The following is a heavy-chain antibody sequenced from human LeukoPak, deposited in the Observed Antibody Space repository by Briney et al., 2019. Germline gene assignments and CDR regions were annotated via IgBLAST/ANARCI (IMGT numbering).Heavy chain of an antibody. D-gene: IGHD4-23*01. J-gene: IGHJ4*02. CDR2: INHSGST. V-gene: IGHV4-34*01. CDR3: ARQPYPTVVIFWYFDY. Sequence: PSETLSLTCAVYGGSFSGYYWSWIRQPPGKGLEWIGEINHSGSTNYNPSLKSRVTISVDTSKNQFSLKLSSVTAADTAVYYCARQPYPTVVIFWYFDYWGQGTLVTVSS. CDR1: GGSFSGYY.